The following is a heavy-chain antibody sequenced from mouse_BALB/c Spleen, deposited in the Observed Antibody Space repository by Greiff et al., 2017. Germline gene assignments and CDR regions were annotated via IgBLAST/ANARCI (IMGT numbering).Heavy chain of an antibody. CDR3: ARPSYYGSSYFDY. CDR2: ILPGSGST. CDR1: GYTFSSYW. J-gene: IGHJ2*01. Sequence: QVQLKQSGAELMKPGASVKISCKATGYTFSSYWIEWVKQRPGHGLEWIGEILPGSGSTNYNEKFKGKATFTADTSSNTAYMQLSSLTSEDSAVYYCARPSYYGSSYFDYWGQGTTLTVSS. D-gene: IGHD1-1*01. V-gene: IGHV1-9*01.